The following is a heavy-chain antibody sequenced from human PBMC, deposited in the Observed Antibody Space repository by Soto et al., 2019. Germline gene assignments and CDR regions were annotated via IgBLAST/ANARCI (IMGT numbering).Heavy chain of an antibody. CDR3: VRQGIGNLHGLVDV. CDR2: VYSTGGT. Sequence: QVQLQQSGPGLVKPSETLSLTCSVPSCRTSSHNWGWIRQPPGRGLVWIGYVYSTGGTSYNPALNSRVTISADTSTNHISLTLTSVTAADTAVYYCVRQGIGNLHGLVDVWGQGTTVRVSS. V-gene: IGHV4-59*08. D-gene: IGHD1-1*01. J-gene: IGHJ6*02. CDR1: SCRTSSHN.